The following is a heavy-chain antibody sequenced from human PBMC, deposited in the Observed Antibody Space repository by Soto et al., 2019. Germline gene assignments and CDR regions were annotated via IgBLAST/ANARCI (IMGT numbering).Heavy chain of an antibody. J-gene: IGHJ4*02. CDR1: GFTFSSYS. CDR2: ISFAGNNK. D-gene: IGHD2-15*01. V-gene: IGHV3-30*04. CDR3: ARDRQKALVVVAATGGFDY. Sequence: QVQLVESGGGVVQPGRSLRLSCAVSGFTFSSYSMHWVRQDPDMGLEWMAFISFAGNNKYYADSVKGRFTISRDNSNNMLYLEMNSLRPDDPAVYYCARDRQKALVVVAATGGFDYWGQGTPVTVSS.